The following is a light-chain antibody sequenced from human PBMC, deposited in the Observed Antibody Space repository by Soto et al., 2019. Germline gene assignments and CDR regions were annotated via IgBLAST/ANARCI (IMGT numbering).Light chain of an antibody. Sequence: DIQMTQSPSSLSASVGDRVTITCQASQDISNYLNWYQQKPGKAPKLLIYDASNLETGVPSRFSGSGSGTDFTFTISSLQPEDIATYHCQQYDNLPRVTFGPGTKVNIK. V-gene: IGKV1-33*01. CDR2: DAS. CDR1: QDISNY. J-gene: IGKJ3*01. CDR3: QQYDNLPRVT.